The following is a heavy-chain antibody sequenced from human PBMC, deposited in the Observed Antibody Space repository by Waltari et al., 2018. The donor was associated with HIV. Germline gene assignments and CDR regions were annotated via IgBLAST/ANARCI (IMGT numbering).Heavy chain of an antibody. V-gene: IGHV4-61*02. Sequence: QVQLQESGPGLVKPSQTLSLTCTVSGGSISSGSYYWSWIRQPAGKGLEWIGRIYTSGSTNYNPSLKSRVTISGDTSKNQFSLKLSSVTAADTAVYYCASMGIDYYDSSGYYPRVGYWGQGTLVTVSS. CDR2: IYTSGST. CDR3: ASMGIDYYDSSGYYPRVGY. J-gene: IGHJ4*02. CDR1: GGSISSGSYY. D-gene: IGHD3-22*01.